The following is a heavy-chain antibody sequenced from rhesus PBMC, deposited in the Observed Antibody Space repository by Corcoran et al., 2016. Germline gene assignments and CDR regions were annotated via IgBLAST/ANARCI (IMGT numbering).Heavy chain of an antibody. J-gene: IGHJ4*01. V-gene: IGHV2S2*01. D-gene: IGHD2-21*01. CDR2: IDWYDDK. CDR3: ARSMVVGSFDY. CDR1: GFSLSTSGIR. Sequence: QVPLKESGPALVKPTQTLTLTCTFSGFSLSTSGIRLSWIRQPPGQALEWLARIDWYDDKYYRPSLKRTLTTAKYTAKNQVVRKMTNMDPVDTSIYYSARSMVVGSFDYWGQGVLVTVSS.